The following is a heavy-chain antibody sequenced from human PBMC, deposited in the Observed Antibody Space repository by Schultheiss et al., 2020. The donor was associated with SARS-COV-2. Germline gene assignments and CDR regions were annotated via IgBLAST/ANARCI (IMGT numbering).Heavy chain of an antibody. V-gene: IGHV3-30*07. J-gene: IGHJ6*02. CDR3: AGDIYDFWSGYYPGYYYYGMDV. D-gene: IGHD3-3*01. CDR1: GFTFSSYA. CDR2: ISYDGSNK. Sequence: GGSLRLSCAASGFTFSSYAMHWVRQAPGKGLEWVAVISYDGSNKYYADSVKGRFTISRDNSKNTLYLQMNSLRAEDTAVYYCAGDIYDFWSGYYPGYYYYGMDVWGQGTTVTVSS.